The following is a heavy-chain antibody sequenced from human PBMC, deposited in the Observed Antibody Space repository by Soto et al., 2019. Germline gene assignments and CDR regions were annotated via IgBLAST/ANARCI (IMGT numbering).Heavy chain of an antibody. Sequence: EVQVLESGGGLVQPGGSLRLSGAASGFTFSSYAMSWVRQAPGKGLEWVSAISGSGGSTYYADSVKGRFTISRDNPKNTLYLQMNSLRAEDTAVYYCAKYGRWLVHSYYYGMDVWGQGTTVTVSS. D-gene: IGHD6-19*01. V-gene: IGHV3-23*01. CDR3: AKYGRWLVHSYYYGMDV. CDR1: GFTFSSYA. J-gene: IGHJ6*02. CDR2: ISGSGGST.